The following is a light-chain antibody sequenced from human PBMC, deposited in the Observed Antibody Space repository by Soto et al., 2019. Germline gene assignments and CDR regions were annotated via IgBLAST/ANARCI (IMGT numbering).Light chain of an antibody. V-gene: IGLV9-49*01. J-gene: IGLJ1*01. CDR1: SGYSNYK. CDR3: GADHGSGSNLVLV. CDR2: VGTGGIVG. Sequence: QSVLTQPPSASASLGASVTLTCTLSSGYSNYKVDWYQQRPGKGPRFVMRVGTGGIVGSKGDGIPDRFSVLGSGLNRYLTIKNIQEEDESDYHCGADHGSGSNLVLVFGTGTKVTVL.